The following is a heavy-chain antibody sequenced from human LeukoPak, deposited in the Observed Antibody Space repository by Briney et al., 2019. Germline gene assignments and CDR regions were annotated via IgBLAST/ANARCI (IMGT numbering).Heavy chain of an antibody. CDR1: GYTLTELS. Sequence: GASVKVSCKVSGYTLTELSMHWVRQAPGKGLEWMGGFDPEDGETIYAQKFQGRDTMTEDTSTDTAYMELSSLRSEDTAVYYCATDRYSSSWYRPFDYWGQGTLVTVSS. CDR3: ATDRYSSSWYRPFDY. V-gene: IGHV1-24*01. D-gene: IGHD6-13*01. CDR2: FDPEDGET. J-gene: IGHJ4*02.